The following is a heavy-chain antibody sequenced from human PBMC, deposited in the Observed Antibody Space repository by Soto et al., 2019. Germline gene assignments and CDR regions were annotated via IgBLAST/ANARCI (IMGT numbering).Heavy chain of an antibody. J-gene: IGHJ6*02. CDR2: ISSSGSTI. Sequence: PGGSLRLSCAASGFTFSSYEMNWVRQAPGKGLEWVSYISSSGSTIYYADSVKGRFTISRDNAKNSLYLQMNSLRAEDTAVYYCARVGSGGFGYYGMDVWGQGTTVTVSS. CDR1: GFTFSSYE. D-gene: IGHD3-10*01. CDR3: ARVGSGGFGYYGMDV. V-gene: IGHV3-48*03.